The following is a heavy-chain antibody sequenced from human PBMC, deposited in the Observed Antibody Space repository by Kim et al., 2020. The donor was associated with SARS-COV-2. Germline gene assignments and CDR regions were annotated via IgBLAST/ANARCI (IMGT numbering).Heavy chain of an antibody. Sequence: GGSLRLSCAASGFFFSDYYMSWIRQAPGKGLEWVSYISSSGFTTHYAASVKGRFTISRDNAKNSLYLQMNSLRAEDTALYYCARVGSTVAAGTIDYWGQGTLVTVSS. J-gene: IGHJ4*02. D-gene: IGHD6-13*01. CDR2: ISSSGFTT. V-gene: IGHV3-11*01. CDR3: ARVGSTVAAGTIDY. CDR1: GFFFSDYY.